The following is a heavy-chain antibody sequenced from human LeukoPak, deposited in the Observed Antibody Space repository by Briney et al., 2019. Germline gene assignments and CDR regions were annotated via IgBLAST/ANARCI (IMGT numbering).Heavy chain of an antibody. CDR3: VKSFSSSWYTGFHY. Sequence: GRSHQLYCTASGSTFSSYAMYWARQPPGKGLEYVSAISSNAGTTDYAHSVKGRFTISRDNSKNTLYLQMSSLRPEDTAVYYCVKSFSSSWYTGFHYWGHGTPSTVSS. CDR2: ISSNAGTT. D-gene: IGHD6-13*01. J-gene: IGHJ4*01. V-gene: IGHV3-64D*06. CDR1: GSTFSSYA.